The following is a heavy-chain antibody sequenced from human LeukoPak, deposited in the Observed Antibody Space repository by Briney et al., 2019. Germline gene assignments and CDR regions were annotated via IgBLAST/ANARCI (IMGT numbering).Heavy chain of an antibody. CDR1: GFTFSNYW. Sequence: PGGSLRLSCAASGFTFSNYWMSWVRQAPGKGLEWVANIKQDGSDKYYVDSVKGRFTISRDNAKNSLSLQMSSLRAEDTAVYYCARGPCFDHWGQGTLVTVSS. CDR2: IKQDGSDK. CDR3: ARGPCFDH. V-gene: IGHV3-7*01. J-gene: IGHJ4*02.